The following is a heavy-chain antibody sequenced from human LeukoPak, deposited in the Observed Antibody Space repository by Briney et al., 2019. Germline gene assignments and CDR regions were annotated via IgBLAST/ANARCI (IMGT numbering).Heavy chain of an antibody. V-gene: IGHV3-23*01. Sequence: PGGSLRLSCAASGFTFSSYGMSWVRQAPGKGLEWVSAISGSGGSTYYADSVKGRFTISRDNSKNTLYLQMNSLRAEDTAVYYCAKDSNPWGFGELFVDYWGQGTLVTVSS. CDR1: GFTFSSYG. J-gene: IGHJ4*02. CDR2: ISGSGGST. D-gene: IGHD3-10*01. CDR3: AKDSNPWGFGELFVDY.